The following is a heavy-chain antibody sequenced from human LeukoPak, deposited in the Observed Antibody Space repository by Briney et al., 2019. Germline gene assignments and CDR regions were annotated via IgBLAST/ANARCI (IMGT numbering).Heavy chain of an antibody. CDR2: IIPIFGTA. D-gene: IGHD1-26*01. Sequence: SVKVPCKASGGTFSSYAISWVRQAPGQGLEWMGGIIPIFGTANYAQKFQGRVTITADESTSTAYMELSSLRSEDTAVYYCATEGDSGSYYFDYWGQGTLVTVSS. J-gene: IGHJ4*02. CDR3: ATEGDSGSYYFDY. CDR1: GGTFSSYA. V-gene: IGHV1-69*13.